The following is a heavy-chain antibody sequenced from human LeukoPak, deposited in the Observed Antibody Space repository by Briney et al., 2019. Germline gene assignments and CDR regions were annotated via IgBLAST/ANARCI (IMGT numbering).Heavy chain of an antibody. V-gene: IGHV4-31*03. CDR2: IYYSGST. J-gene: IGHJ5*02. D-gene: IGHD2-2*01. CDR1: GHSISSGGYY. Sequence: SETLSLTCTVSGHSISSGGYYWSWIRQHPGKGLEWIGYIYYSGSTYYNPSLKSRVTISVDSSKNQFSLKLSSVTAADTAVYYCARANPGVVPAAMVWDWSDPWGQGTLVTVSS. CDR3: ARANPGVVPAAMVWDWSDP.